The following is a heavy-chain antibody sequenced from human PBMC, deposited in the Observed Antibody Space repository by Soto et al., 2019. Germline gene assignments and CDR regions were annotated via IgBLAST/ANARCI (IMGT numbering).Heavy chain of an antibody. CDR3: AICTGIQLWVFNY. J-gene: IGHJ4*02. V-gene: IGHV3-23*01. CDR2: VTGSGGST. Sequence: GGSLRLSCAASGFRFSSYAMSWVRQAPGKGFEWVSTVTGSGGSTFYADSVKGRLSISRDNSKNTLYLQMNSLRAEDTAVYYCAICTGIQLWVFNYWGQGTPVTVSS. CDR1: GFRFSSYA. D-gene: IGHD5-18*01.